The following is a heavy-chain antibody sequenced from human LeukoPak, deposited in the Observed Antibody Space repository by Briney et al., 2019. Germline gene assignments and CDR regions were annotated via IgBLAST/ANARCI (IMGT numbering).Heavy chain of an antibody. D-gene: IGHD3-22*01. CDR1: GFTFSSYA. J-gene: IGHJ4*02. V-gene: IGHV3-23*01. CDR2: ISGSGGST. Sequence: PGGSLRLSCAASGFTFSSYAMSWVRQAPGKGLEWVSAISGSGGSTYYADSAKSRFTISRDNSKNTLYLQMNSLRAEDTAVYYCAKVYYYDSSGYFDYWGQGTLVTVSS. CDR3: AKVYYYDSSGYFDY.